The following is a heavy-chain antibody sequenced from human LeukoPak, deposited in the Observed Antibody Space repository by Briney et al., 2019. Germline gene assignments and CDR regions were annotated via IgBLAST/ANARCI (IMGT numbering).Heavy chain of an antibody. J-gene: IGHJ6*02. CDR1: GGSFSGYY. CDR3: ARGFASIAAAPYYYGMDV. CDR2: INHSGST. D-gene: IGHD6-13*01. Sequence: SETLSLTCAVYGGSFSGYYGSWIRQPPGKGLEWIGEINHSGSTNYNPSLKSRVTISVDTSKNQFSLKLSSVTAADTAVYYCARGFASIAAAPYYYGMDVWGQGTTVTVSS. V-gene: IGHV4-34*01.